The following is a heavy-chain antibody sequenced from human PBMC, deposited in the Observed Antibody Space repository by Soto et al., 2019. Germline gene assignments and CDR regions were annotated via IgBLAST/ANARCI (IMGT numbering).Heavy chain of an antibody. Sequence: QVTLKESGPVLVKPTETLTLTCTVSVFSLSNARMGVSWIRQPPGKGLEGLAHIFSHDEKSYRTPLKSRLTISNDTSKSRVVLTMTNMDPVDTATYYCARIQYCSGGSCYYNWFDPWGQGTLVTVSS. J-gene: IGHJ5*02. CDR1: VFSLSNARMG. CDR3: ARIQYCSGGSCYYNWFDP. V-gene: IGHV2-26*01. D-gene: IGHD2-15*01. CDR2: IFSHDEK.